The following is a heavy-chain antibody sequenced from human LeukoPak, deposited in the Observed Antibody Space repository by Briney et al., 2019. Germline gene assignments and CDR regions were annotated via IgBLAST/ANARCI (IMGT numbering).Heavy chain of an antibody. V-gene: IGHV3-48*04. Sequence: GGSLRLSCAASGFTFSSYSMNWVRQAPGKGLEWVSYISSSSSTIYYADSVKGRFTISRDNAKNSLYLQMNSLRAEDTAVYYCARDPDWTDAGYSSSWYPDSWYDPWGQGTLVTVSS. CDR1: GFTFSSYS. D-gene: IGHD6-13*01. CDR2: ISSSSSTI. CDR3: ARDPDWTDAGYSSSWYPDSWYDP. J-gene: IGHJ5*02.